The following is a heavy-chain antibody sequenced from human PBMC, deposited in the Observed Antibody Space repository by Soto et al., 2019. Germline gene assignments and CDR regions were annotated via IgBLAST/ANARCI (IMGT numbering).Heavy chain of an antibody. CDR2: IIPIFGTA. CDR1: GGTFSSYA. CDR3: ARDLAGTLFDY. Sequence: QVQLVQSGAEVKKPGSSVKVSCKASGGTFSSYAISWVRQTRGQGLEWMGGIIPIFGTANYAQKFQGRVTITADESTSTAYMELSSLRSEDTAVYYCARDLAGTLFDYWGQGTLVTVSS. J-gene: IGHJ4*02. D-gene: IGHD1-7*01. V-gene: IGHV1-69*01.